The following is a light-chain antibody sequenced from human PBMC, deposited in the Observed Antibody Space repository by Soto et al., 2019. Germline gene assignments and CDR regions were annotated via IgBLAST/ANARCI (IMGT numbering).Light chain of an antibody. CDR1: QSVSSY. CDR2: DAS. J-gene: IGKJ2*01. V-gene: IGKV3-11*01. CDR3: QQRSNWNT. Sequence: EIVLTQYPATLSLSPGERATLSCRASQSVSSYLAWYQQKPGQAPRLLIYDASNRATGIPARFSGSGSGTDFTLTISSLEPEDFAVYYCQQRSNWNTFGQGTKLEIK.